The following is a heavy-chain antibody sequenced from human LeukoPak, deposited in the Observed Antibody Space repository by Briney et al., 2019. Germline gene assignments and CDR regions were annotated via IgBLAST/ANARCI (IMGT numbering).Heavy chain of an antibody. J-gene: IGHJ4*02. CDR2: ITISSRYI. CDR3: AREDASGSYYRSLDY. CDR1: GFTFSTYT. Sequence: GGSLRLSCAASGFTFSTYTMNWVRQAPGKGLEWVSSITISSRYIYYADSVKGRFTISRDNAKNSLFLHMNSLRAEDTAVYYCAREDASGSYYRSLDYWGQGTLVTVSS. D-gene: IGHD3-10*01. V-gene: IGHV3-21*01.